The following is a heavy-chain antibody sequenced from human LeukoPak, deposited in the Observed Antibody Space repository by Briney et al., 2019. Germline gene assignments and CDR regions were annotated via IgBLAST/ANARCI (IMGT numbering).Heavy chain of an antibody. J-gene: IGHJ4*02. V-gene: IGHV3-30*02. D-gene: IGHD1-26*01. CDR3: AKTNRSPDY. Sequence: PGGSLRLSCAASGFTLRNYGMRWVCQAPGKGLEWVAFVRFDGNNKYYGASVKVRFTFYRDNSKNTSHLKMNRLRAEDPAWSYCAKTNRSPDYWGQGTLVTVSS. CDR2: VRFDGNNK. CDR1: GFTLRNYG.